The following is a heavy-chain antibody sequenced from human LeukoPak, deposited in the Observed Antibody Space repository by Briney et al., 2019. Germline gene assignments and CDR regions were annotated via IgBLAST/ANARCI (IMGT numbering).Heavy chain of an antibody. J-gene: IGHJ3*02. CDR1: GFTFSSYS. CDR3: AKDFYGASDAFDI. CDR2: ISSSSSTI. V-gene: IGHV3-48*01. D-gene: IGHD4-17*01. Sequence: GGSLRLSCAASGFTFSSYSMNWVRQAPGKGLEWVSYISSSSSTIYYAGSVKGRFTISRDNAKNSLYLQMNSLRAEDTAVYYCAKDFYGASDAFDIWGQGTMVTVSS.